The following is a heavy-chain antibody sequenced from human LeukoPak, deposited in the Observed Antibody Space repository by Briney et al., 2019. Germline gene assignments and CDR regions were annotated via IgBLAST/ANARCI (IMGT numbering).Heavy chain of an antibody. J-gene: IGHJ4*02. CDR3: ARVGPPDRYCSGGSCYSPPFDY. D-gene: IGHD2-15*01. V-gene: IGHV5-51*01. Sequence: GEPLQVSCKGSGYSFTSYWIGWVRQMPGKGLEWMGIIYPGDSDTRYSPSFQGQVTISADKSISTAYLQWSSLKASDTAMYYCARVGPPDRYCSGGSCYSPPFDYWGQGTLVTVSS. CDR2: IYPGDSDT. CDR1: GYSFTSYW.